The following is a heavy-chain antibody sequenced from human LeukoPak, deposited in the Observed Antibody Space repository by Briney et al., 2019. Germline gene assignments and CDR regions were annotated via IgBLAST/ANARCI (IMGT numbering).Heavy chain of an antibody. V-gene: IGHV4-59*08. CDR1: GGSISSYY. Sequence: SETLSLTCNVSGGSISSYYWSWIRQPPGEGLEWIGYIYYSGYTNYNPSLESRVTISVDTSKNQFSLKLSSVTAADTAVYYCARGWVVATSYYYYYYGMDVWGQGTTVTVSS. CDR2: IYYSGYT. J-gene: IGHJ6*02. D-gene: IGHD5-12*01. CDR3: ARGWVVATSYYYYYYGMDV.